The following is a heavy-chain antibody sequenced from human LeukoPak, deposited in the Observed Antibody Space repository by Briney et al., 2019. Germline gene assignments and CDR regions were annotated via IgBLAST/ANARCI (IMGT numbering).Heavy chain of an antibody. CDR3: AKGYYASGSYGWFDT. CDR2: ISSSGDST. CDR1: GFTFPNYA. J-gene: IGHJ5*02. V-gene: IGHV3-23*01. D-gene: IGHD3-10*01. Sequence: GGSLRLSCAASGFTFPNYAMSWVRQAPRKGLEWVSVISSSGDSTYYADSVKGRFSISRDISKNTLYLQMNSLRAEDTAVYYCAKGYYASGSYGWFDTWGQGTLVTVSS.